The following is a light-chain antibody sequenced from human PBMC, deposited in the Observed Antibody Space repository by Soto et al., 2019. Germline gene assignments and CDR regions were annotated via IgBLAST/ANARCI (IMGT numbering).Light chain of an antibody. Sequence: QSVLTQPPSASGTPGQRVTISCSGSSSNIGSNTINWYQQVPGTAPKLLIYINNQRPSGVPDRFSGSKSGTSASLAISGLQSEDEGDYYCAAWDDSLNGVVFGGGTQLTVL. CDR2: INN. CDR3: AAWDDSLNGVV. V-gene: IGLV1-44*01. J-gene: IGLJ2*01. CDR1: SSNIGSNT.